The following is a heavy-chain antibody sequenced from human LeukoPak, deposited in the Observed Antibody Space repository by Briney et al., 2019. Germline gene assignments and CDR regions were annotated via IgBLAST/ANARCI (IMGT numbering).Heavy chain of an antibody. V-gene: IGHV4-59*08. CDR3: ARHGGYSGNPMPFDS. D-gene: IGHD4-23*01. J-gene: IGHJ4*02. Sequence: PSETLSLTCTVSGGSISSYYWSWIRQPPGKGLEWIAYIYYGGTTNYNPSLKSRVTISVDTSKNQFSLKLSSVTAADTAVYYCARHGGYSGNPMPFDSWGQGTLVTVSS. CDR2: IYYGGTT. CDR1: GGSISSYY.